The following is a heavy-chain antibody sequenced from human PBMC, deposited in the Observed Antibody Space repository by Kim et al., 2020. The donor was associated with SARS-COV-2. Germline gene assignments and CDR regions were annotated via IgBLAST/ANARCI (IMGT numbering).Heavy chain of an antibody. J-gene: IGHJ3*02. CDR2: ITKSSTTI. V-gene: IGHV3-48*02. D-gene: IGHD3-16*01. Sequence: GGSLRLSCATSGFTFSAYDMNWVRQAPGKGLEWLSFITKSSTTIYSEDSVEGRFTISRDNAKNSLFLQMNSMRDEDTALYYCVRDRMGGAFDMWGQGTMVTVSS. CDR1: GFTFSAYD. CDR3: VRDRMGGAFDM.